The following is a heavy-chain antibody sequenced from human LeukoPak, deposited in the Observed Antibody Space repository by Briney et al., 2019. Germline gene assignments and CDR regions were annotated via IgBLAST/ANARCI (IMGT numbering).Heavy chain of an antibody. D-gene: IGHD2-21*01. J-gene: IGHJ4*02. V-gene: IGHV3-23*01. CDR3: AKAPVTTCSGAYCYPFDY. Sequence: GASVKVSCKASGYTFSSYAMSWVRQAPGKGLEWVSAISGSGGSTYYADSVRGRFTISRDSSKNTLYLQMNRLRAEDAAVYYCAKAPVTTCSGAYCYPFDYWGQGTLVTVSS. CDR1: GYTFSSYA. CDR2: ISGSGGST.